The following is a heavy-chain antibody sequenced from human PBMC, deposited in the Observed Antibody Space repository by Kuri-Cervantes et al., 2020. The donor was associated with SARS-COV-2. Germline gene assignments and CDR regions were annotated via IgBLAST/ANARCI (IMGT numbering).Heavy chain of an antibody. Sequence: GASLMISCAASGFTFSSYGMHWVRQAPGKGLEWVAVIWYDGRNKYYADSVKGRFTISRDNSKNTLYLQMNSLRVEDTAVYYCAKVRSPGDQLIRSSPLDYWGQGTLVTVSS. J-gene: IGHJ4*02. CDR3: AKVRSPGDQLIRSSPLDY. D-gene: IGHD1-1*01. CDR1: GFTFSSYG. V-gene: IGHV3-33*06. CDR2: IWYDGRNK.